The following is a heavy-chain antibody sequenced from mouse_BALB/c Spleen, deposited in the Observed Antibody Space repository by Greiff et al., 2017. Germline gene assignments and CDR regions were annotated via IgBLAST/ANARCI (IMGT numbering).Heavy chain of an antibody. D-gene: IGHD3-3*01. J-gene: IGHJ4*01. Sequence: EVQLQQSGPELVKPGASVKISCKASGYTFTDYNMHWVKQSHGKSLEWIGYIYPYNGGTGYNQKFKSKATLTVDNSSSTAYMELRSLTSEDSAVYYCARSGLLPRGGLYYAMDYWGQGTSVTVSS. CDR1: GYTFTDYN. V-gene: IGHV1S29*02. CDR2: IYPYNGGT. CDR3: ARSGLLPRGGLYYAMDY.